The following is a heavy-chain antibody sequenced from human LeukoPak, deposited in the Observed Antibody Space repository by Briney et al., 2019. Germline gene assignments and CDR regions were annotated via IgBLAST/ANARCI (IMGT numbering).Heavy chain of an antibody. CDR3: AKAYSGSFPGDYFDY. Sequence: GGSWSSPGEPLGSPLEIMARNGVGQVPGRAWGGAQGISWDSGSIGYADSVKGRFTISRDNAKNSLYLQMNSLRAEDTALYYCAKAYSGSFPGDYFDYWGQGTLVTVSS. CDR1: GSPLEIMA. J-gene: IGHJ4*02. D-gene: IGHD1-26*01. CDR2: ISWDSGSI. V-gene: IGHV3-9*01.